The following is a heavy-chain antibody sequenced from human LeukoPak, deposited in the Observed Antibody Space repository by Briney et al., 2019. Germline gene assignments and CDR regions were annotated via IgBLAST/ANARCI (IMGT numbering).Heavy chain of an antibody. Sequence: GALRLSCAASGFTFSSYWMHWVRQAPGKGLVWVSRINSDGSSTSYADSVKGRFTISRDNAKNTLYLQMNSLRAEDTAVYYCARDRWTSPRGYGYSLPDYWGQGTLVTVSS. D-gene: IGHD5-18*01. J-gene: IGHJ4*02. CDR1: GFTFSSYW. CDR2: INSDGSST. V-gene: IGHV3-74*01. CDR3: ARDRWTSPRGYGYSLPDY.